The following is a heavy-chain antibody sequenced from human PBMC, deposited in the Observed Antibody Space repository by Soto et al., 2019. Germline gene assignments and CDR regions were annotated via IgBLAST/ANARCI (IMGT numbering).Heavy chain of an antibody. V-gene: IGHV4-30-4*01. CDR3: ATSITIFGVVPHVGMDV. Sequence: QVQLQESGPGLVKPSQTLSLTCTVSGGSISSGDYYWSWIRQPPGKGLEGIGYIYYSGSTYYNPSLKSRVTISVDTSKNQFSLKLSSVTAADTAVYYCATSITIFGVVPHVGMDVWGQGTTVTVSS. D-gene: IGHD3-3*01. CDR2: IYYSGST. CDR1: GGSISSGDYY. J-gene: IGHJ6*02.